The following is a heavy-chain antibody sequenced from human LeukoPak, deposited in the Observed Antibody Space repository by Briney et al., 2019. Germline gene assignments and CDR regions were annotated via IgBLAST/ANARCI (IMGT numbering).Heavy chain of an antibody. V-gene: IGHV3-30-3*01. Sequence: GRSLRLSCAASRLPFKNYAMHWVRQAPGKGLEWVAVTSSDLNVKLYADSVKGRFTISRDNSRSTLYLQMNSLRPEDTAIYYCAREGYYGSGSPPSLYFDYWGQGTLVTVSS. J-gene: IGHJ4*02. CDR1: RLPFKNYA. D-gene: IGHD3-10*01. CDR2: TSSDLNVK. CDR3: AREGYYGSGSPPSLYFDY.